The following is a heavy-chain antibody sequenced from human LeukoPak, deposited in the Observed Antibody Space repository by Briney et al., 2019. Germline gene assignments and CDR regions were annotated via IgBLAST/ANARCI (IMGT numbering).Heavy chain of an antibody. CDR3: ARGRRYYYDSSGYRH. CDR1: GGSISSSSYY. J-gene: IGHJ4*02. V-gene: IGHV4-39*07. Sequence: PSETLSLTCTVSGGSISSSSYYWGWIRQPPGKGLEWIGEINHSGSTNYNPSLKSRVTISVDTSKNQFSLKLSSVTAADTAVYYCARGRRYYYDSSGYRHWGQGTLVTVSS. D-gene: IGHD3-22*01. CDR2: INHSGST.